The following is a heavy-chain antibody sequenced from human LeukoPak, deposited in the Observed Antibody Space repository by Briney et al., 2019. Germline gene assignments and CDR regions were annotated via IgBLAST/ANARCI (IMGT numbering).Heavy chain of an antibody. V-gene: IGHV3-21*01. Sequence: GGSLRLSCAASGFTFSSYSMNWVRQAPGKGLEWVSSISSSSSYIYYADSVKGRFTISRDNAKNSLYLQMNSLRAEDTAVYYCASGDFWCGYHRLYFDYWGQGTLVTVSS. CDR2: ISSSSSYI. J-gene: IGHJ4*02. CDR3: ASGDFWCGYHRLYFDY. D-gene: IGHD3-3*01. CDR1: GFTFSSYS.